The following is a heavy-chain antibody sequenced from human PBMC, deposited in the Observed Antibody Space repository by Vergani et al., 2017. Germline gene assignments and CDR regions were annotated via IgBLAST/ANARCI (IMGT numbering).Heavy chain of an antibody. CDR2: IIPFFGTA. D-gene: IGHD2-2*02. CDR1: GGPFSSYA. Sequence: QVQLVQSGAEGNKPGSSVKVSCKASGGPFSSYAISWVRQAPGQGLEWMGGIIPFFGTANYAQKFQGRVTITADESTSTAYMELSSLRSEDTAVYYCAREGVAYCSSTSCYTHWFDPWGQGTLVTVSS. J-gene: IGHJ5*02. CDR3: AREGVAYCSSTSCYTHWFDP. V-gene: IGHV1-69*01.